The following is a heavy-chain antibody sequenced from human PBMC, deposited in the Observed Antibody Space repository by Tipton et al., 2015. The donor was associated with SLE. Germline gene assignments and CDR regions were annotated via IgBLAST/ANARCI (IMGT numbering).Heavy chain of an antibody. CDR2: IYYSGST. Sequence: TLSLTCTVSGGSISSSSYYWGWIRQPPGKGLEWIGNIYYSGSTYYNPSLKSRVTISVDTSKNQFSLKRSTVTAADTAVYYCARGGPSNNWYRNKYHFDYWGQGTLVTVSS. CDR3: ARGGPSNNWYRNKYHFDY. J-gene: IGHJ4*02. D-gene: IGHD1-14*01. V-gene: IGHV4-39*01. CDR1: GGSISSSSYY.